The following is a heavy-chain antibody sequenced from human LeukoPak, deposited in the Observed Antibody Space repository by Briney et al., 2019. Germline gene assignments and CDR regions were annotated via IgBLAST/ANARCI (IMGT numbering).Heavy chain of an antibody. J-gene: IGHJ5*02. D-gene: IGHD3-3*01. V-gene: IGHV3-7*01. CDR1: GFTFSSYW. CDR3: ARVARYDFWGAANWFDP. CDR2: IKQDGSEK. Sequence: PGGSLRLSCAASGFTFSSYWMSWVRQAPGKGLEWVANIKQDGSEKYYVDSVKGRFTISRDNAKNSLYLQMDSLRAEDTAVYYCARVARYDFWGAANWFDPWGQGTLVTVSS.